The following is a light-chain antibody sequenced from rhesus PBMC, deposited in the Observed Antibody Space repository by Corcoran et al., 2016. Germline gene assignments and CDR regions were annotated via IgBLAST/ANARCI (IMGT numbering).Light chain of an antibody. J-gene: IGKJ2*01. Sequence: DIQMTQSPSSLSASVGDKVTITCRASQGISIWLAWYQQKPGKAPKLLIYKASSWQSGVPSRLRGSGSGTDFTITISSLQPEELATYYCLQYSNSPYTFGQGTKVEIK. CDR1: QGISIW. CDR3: LQYSNSPYT. V-gene: IGKV1-22*01. CDR2: KAS.